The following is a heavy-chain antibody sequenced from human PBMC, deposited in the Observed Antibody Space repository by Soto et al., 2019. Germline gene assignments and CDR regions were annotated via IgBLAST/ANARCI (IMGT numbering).Heavy chain of an antibody. CDR1: GYTFTSYD. Sequence: QVQLVQSGAEVKKPGASVKVSCKASGYTFTSYDINWVRQATGQGLEWMGWMNPNSGNTGYAQKFQGRVTMTRNNSITTAYMELSSLRSEDTAVYYCASYHSSGYYYYYDIDVWGQGTTVTVSS. V-gene: IGHV1-8*01. D-gene: IGHD3-22*01. CDR3: ASYHSSGYYYYYDIDV. CDR2: MNPNSGNT. J-gene: IGHJ6*02.